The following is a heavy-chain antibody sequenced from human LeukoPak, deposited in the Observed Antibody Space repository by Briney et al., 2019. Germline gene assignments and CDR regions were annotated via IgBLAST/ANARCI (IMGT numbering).Heavy chain of an antibody. Sequence: KPGGSPQICCQVSGSSFTSYCIGGGRQLPGKGQEWIGIIYPGDSCPPYPPSFHGQVTLSVHQSINTAYLQWSSLQASDTAMYYCGMSGDRVPLQDDVFGVWGQGTMVTVST. D-gene: IGHD1-26*01. CDR3: GMSGDRVPLQDDVFGV. V-gene: IGHV5-51*01. J-gene: IGHJ3*01. CDR1: GSSFTSYC. CDR2: IYPGDSCP.